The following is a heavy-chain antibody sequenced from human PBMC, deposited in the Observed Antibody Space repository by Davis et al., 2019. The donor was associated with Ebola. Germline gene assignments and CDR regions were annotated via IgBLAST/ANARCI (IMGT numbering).Heavy chain of an antibody. D-gene: IGHD3-10*01. CDR1: GFTFSSYS. CDR3: ARGTYGSRDYYYYYGMDV. CDR2: ISSSSTI. V-gene: IGHV3-48*01. Sequence: GESLKISCAASGFTFSSYSMNWVRQAPGKGLEWVSYISSSSTIYYADSVKGRFTISRDNSKNTLYLQMNSLRAEDTAVYYCARGTYGSRDYYYYYGMDVWGQGTTVTVSS. J-gene: IGHJ6*02.